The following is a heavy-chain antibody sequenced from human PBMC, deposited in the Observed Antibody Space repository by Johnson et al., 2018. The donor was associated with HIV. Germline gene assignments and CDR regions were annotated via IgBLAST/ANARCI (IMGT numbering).Heavy chain of an antibody. CDR1: GFTFDDYA. V-gene: IGHV3-9*01. Sequence: VQLVESGGGVVRPGGSLRLSCATSGFTFDDYAMHWVRQAPGKGLEWVSGISWNSGSIGYADSVKGRFTISRDNSKNTLYLQMNSLRAEDTAVYYCAKGVKIFHAFDIWGQGTMVTVSS. CDR3: AKGVKIFHAFDI. CDR2: ISWNSGSI. J-gene: IGHJ3*02.